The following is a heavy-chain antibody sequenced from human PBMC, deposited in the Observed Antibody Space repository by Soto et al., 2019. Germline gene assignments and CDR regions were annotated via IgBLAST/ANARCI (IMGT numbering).Heavy chain of an antibody. CDR1: GGSITSDGSF. CDR2: VYYTGSA. J-gene: IGHJ5*02. CDR3: ARQDPFNWFDP. V-gene: IGHV4-39*01. Sequence: SETLSLTCSVSGGSITSDGSFWGWIRQPPRKGLEWIGIVYYTGSAYYTPSLKSRVTISVDTSKNQFSLKLTSVTAADTAVYYCARQDPFNWFDPWDQGTLVTVSS.